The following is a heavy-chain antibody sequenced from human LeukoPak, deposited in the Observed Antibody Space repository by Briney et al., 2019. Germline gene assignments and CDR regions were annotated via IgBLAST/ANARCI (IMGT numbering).Heavy chain of an antibody. CDR1: GFSFDEYT. CDR3: ARGGYFDSSGYYGYFQH. CDR2: IHWNAASS. J-gene: IGHJ1*01. V-gene: IGHV3-43*01. D-gene: IGHD3-22*01. Sequence: TGGSLRPSCSASGFSFDEYTMPWVRQAPGKGLEWVSLIHWNAASSYYADSVRGRFTISRDNNKNSLYLQMHTLRPEDTALYYCARGGYFDSSGYYGYFQHWGQGTPVTVSS.